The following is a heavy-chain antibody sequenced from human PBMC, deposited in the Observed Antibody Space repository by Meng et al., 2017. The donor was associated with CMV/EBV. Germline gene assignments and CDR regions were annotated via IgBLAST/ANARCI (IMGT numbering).Heavy chain of an antibody. Sequence: SVKVSCKASGGTFSSYAISWVRQAPGQGLEWMGGIIPILGIANYAQKFQGRVTITADKSTSTAYMELSSLRSEDTAVYYCVRPPDTRRDYYDFWSGYYFAYWGQGTLVTVSS. CDR2: IIPILGIA. CDR1: GGTFSSYA. J-gene: IGHJ4*02. V-gene: IGHV1-69*10. CDR3: VRPPDTRRDYYDFWSGYYFAY. D-gene: IGHD3-3*01.